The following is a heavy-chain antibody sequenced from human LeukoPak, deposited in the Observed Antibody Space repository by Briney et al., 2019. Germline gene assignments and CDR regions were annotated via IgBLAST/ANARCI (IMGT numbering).Heavy chain of an antibody. V-gene: IGHV4-30-4*08. D-gene: IGHD1-14*01. CDR3: ARGAPEDAFDT. J-gene: IGHJ3*02. CDR2: IYYSGST. Sequence: SQTLSLTCTVSGGSISSGDYYWRWIRQPPGKGLEWIGYIYYSGSTYYNPSLKSRVTISVDTSKNQFSLKLSSVTAADTAVYYCARGAPEDAFDTWGQGTMVTVSS. CDR1: GGSISSGDYY.